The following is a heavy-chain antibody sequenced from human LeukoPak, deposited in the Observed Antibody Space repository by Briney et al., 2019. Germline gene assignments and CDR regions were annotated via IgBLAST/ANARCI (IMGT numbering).Heavy chain of an antibody. CDR2: ISWDGGST. D-gene: IGHD1-26*01. V-gene: IGHV3-43*01. J-gene: IGHJ4*02. CDR3: ARDRTVGVTPYFDY. Sequence: GGSLRLSCAASGFTFDDYTMHWVRQAPGKGLEWVSLISWDGGSTYYADSVKGRFTISRDNSKNSLYLQMNSLRAEDTAVYYCARDRTVGVTPYFDYWGQGTLVTVSS. CDR1: GFTFDDYT.